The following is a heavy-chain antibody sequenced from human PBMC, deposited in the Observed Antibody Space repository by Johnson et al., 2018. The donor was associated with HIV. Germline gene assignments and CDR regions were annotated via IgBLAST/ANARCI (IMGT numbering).Heavy chain of an antibody. V-gene: IGHV3-9*01. Sequence: VQLVESGGSVVRPGGSLRLSCAASGFNFHDFAMHWVRQAPGKGLEWVSGVSWNSDTIAYADSVKGRFTISRDNAKKSLFLQMNSLGAEDTALYYCAKDMRGTDMDTFDLWGQGTMVTVSS. CDR3: AKDMRGTDMDTFDL. CDR2: VSWNSDTI. CDR1: GFNFHDFA. J-gene: IGHJ3*01. D-gene: IGHD2-15*01.